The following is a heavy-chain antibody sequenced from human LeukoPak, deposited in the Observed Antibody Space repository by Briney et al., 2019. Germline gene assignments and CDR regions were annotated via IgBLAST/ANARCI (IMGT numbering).Heavy chain of an antibody. V-gene: IGHV1-2*02. CDR2: INPDSGGT. CDR1: GYSLTDYY. D-gene: IGHD4-11*01. Sequence: ASVKVSCKASGYSLTDYYIHWVRQAPGQGLEWMGWINPDSGGTNYAQKFQGRVTMTRDTSFSTAYMELRSLRSDDTAVYYCARGDYSNYWGYYYYMDVWGKGTTVTVSS. CDR3: ARGDYSNYWGYYYYMDV. J-gene: IGHJ6*03.